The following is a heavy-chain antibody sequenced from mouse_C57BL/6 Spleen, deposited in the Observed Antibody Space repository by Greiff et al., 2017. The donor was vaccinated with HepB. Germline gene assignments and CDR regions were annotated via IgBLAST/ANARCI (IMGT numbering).Heavy chain of an antibody. J-gene: IGHJ1*01. CDR2: ISYDGSN. Sequence: EVKLMESGPGLVKPSQSLSLTCSVTGYSITSGYYWNWIRQFPGNKLEWMGYISYDGSNNYNPSLKNRISITRDTSKNQFFLKLNSVTTEDTATYYCAASYAGYFDVWGAGTTVTVSS. D-gene: IGHD6-1*01. V-gene: IGHV3-6*01. CDR3: AASYAGYFDV. CDR1: GYSITSGYY.